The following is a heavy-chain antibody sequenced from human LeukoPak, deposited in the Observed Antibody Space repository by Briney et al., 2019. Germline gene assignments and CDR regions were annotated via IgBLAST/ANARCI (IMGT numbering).Heavy chain of an antibody. V-gene: IGHV4-30-4*07. Sequence: PSETLSLTCAVSGDAINSGGYFWTWVRQPPGTGLECIGYFANTAFAYYNPSLKNRVIMSLDTSKNQFSLRLNSVTAADTAVYYCARVRGSTFYIHYWGRGTLVTVSS. CDR3: ARVRGSTFYIHY. CDR1: GDAINSGGYF. CDR2: FANTAFA. J-gene: IGHJ4*02. D-gene: IGHD5/OR15-5a*01.